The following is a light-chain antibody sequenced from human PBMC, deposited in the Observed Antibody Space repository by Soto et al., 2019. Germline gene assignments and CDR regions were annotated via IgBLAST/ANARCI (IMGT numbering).Light chain of an antibody. CDR2: KAS. V-gene: IGKV1-5*03. J-gene: IGKJ1*01. CDR1: QSISSW. Sequence: EIQVTQSPATLSASVGDRVTITCRASQSISSWLAWYQQKPGKAPKLLIYKASTLESGVPSRFSGSGSETEFTLTISSLQPDDYATYYCQPYNSYSRTFGQGTKV. CDR3: QPYNSYSRT.